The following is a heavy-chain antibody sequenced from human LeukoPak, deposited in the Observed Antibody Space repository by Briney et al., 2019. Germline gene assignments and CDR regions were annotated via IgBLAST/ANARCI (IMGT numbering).Heavy chain of an antibody. CDR3: ARVGRSGWYVVDY. V-gene: IGHV4-34*01. D-gene: IGHD6-19*01. CDR1: GGSFSGYY. Sequence: SETLSLTCAVYGGSFSGYYWSWIRQPPGKGLEWIGEINHSGSTNYNPSLKSRVTISVDTSKNQFSLKLSSVTAADTAVYYCARVGRSGWYVVDYWGQGTLVTVSS. J-gene: IGHJ4*02. CDR2: INHSGST.